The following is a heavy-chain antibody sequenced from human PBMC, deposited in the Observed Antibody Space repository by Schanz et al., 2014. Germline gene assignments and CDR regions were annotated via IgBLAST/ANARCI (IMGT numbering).Heavy chain of an antibody. Sequence: HVQLVQSGGEVKKPGASVKVSCKASGYTFTSYGLSWVRQAPGQGLEWLGWISAYNGKTHYAQKIQGRVTLTTDTSTSTAYMELRSLRSDDTAVYYCARDGRVVVTPPGDSWGQGTLVTVSS. CDR3: ARDGRVVVTPPGDS. CDR1: GYTFTSYG. V-gene: IGHV1-18*01. CDR2: ISAYNGKT. J-gene: IGHJ5*01. D-gene: IGHD2-2*01.